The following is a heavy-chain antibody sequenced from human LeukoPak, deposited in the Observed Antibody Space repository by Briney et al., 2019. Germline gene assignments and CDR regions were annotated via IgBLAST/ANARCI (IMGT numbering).Heavy chain of an antibody. CDR1: GFSFSTYA. Sequence: GGPLRLSCAASGFSFSTYAMLWVRQAPGKGLEWVAVISFDGRNEYYADSVKGRFTISRDISKNTLYLQMNSLRPEDTAVYYCARGGDSWSGYSYGLDVWGQGTTVTVSS. CDR3: ARGGDSWSGYSYGLDV. CDR2: ISFDGRNE. D-gene: IGHD3-3*01. J-gene: IGHJ6*02. V-gene: IGHV3-30-3*01.